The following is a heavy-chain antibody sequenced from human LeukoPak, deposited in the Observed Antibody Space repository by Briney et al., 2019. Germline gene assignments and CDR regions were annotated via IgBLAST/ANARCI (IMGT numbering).Heavy chain of an antibody. D-gene: IGHD3-22*01. J-gene: IGHJ3*02. Sequence: PSETLSLTFSVSGGSISSFYWSWIRQPPGKGLEWIGYVYYNGNTNYNPSLKSRVTISVVTSKNQFSLKLSSVTAADTAVYYCARTYDSSGYYWDAFDIWGQGTMVTVSS. CDR1: GGSISSFY. CDR3: ARTYDSSGYYWDAFDI. V-gene: IGHV4-59*01. CDR2: VYYNGNT.